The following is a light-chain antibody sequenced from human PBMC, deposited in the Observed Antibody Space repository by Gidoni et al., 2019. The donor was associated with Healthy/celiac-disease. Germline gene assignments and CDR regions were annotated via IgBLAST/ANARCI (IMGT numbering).Light chain of an antibody. J-gene: IGLJ2*01. Sequence: QPALTQPASGSGPPGPAITISCTGTSSDGGGYNYVSWYQQHPGKAPKLMIYDVSNRPSGVSNRFSGSKSGNTASLTISGLQAEDEADYYCSSYTSSSTLPVVFGGGTKLTVL. CDR3: SSYTSSSTLPVV. CDR1: SSDGGGYNY. V-gene: IGLV2-14*03. CDR2: DVS.